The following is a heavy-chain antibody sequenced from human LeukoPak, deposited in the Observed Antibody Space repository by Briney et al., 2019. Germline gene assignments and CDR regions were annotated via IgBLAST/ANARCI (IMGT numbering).Heavy chain of an antibody. J-gene: IGHJ6*03. CDR2: IYTSGST. CDR3: AGIFGAYYYYMDV. CDR1: GGSISSYY. D-gene: IGHD3-3*01. V-gene: IGHV4-4*09. Sequence: SETLSLTCTVSGGSISSYYWSWIRQPPGKGLEWIGYIYTSGSTNYNPSLKSRVTISVDTSKNQFSLKLSSVTAADTAVYYCAGIFGAYYYYMDVWGKGTTVTVSS.